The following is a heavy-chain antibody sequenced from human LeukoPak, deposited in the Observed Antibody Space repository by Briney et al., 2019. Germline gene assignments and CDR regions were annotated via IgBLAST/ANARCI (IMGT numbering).Heavy chain of an antibody. J-gene: IGHJ4*02. CDR2: IYPGDSDT. CDR1: GYSFTSYW. CDR3: ARPYSSGFAGTGDRFDY. Sequence: GESLKISCKGSGYSFTSYWIGWVRQMPGKGLEWMGIIYPGDSDTRYSPSFQGQVTISADKSISTAYLQWSSLKASDTAMYYCARPYSSGFAGTGDRFDYWGQGTLVTVSS. V-gene: IGHV5-51*01. D-gene: IGHD6-19*01.